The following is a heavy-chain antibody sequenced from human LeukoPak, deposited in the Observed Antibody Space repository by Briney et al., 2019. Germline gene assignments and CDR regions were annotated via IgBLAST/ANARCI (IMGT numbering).Heavy chain of an antibody. J-gene: IGHJ4*02. CDR1: GFTFSNYW. Sequence: GGSLRLSCAASGFTFSNYWMSWVRQAPGKGLEWVANIKQDGSEKYYVDSVKGRFTISRDNAKNSLYLQMNSLRAEDTAVYYCAVTYGSGSFFDYWGQGTLVTVSS. CDR2: IKQDGSEK. D-gene: IGHD3-10*01. CDR3: AVTYGSGSFFDY. V-gene: IGHV3-7*01.